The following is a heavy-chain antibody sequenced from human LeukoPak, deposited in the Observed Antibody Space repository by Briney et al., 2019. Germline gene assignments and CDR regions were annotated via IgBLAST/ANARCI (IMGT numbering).Heavy chain of an antibody. CDR3: ASGDVYSSGLDAFDI. CDR2: IWYDGSNK. D-gene: IGHD6-19*01. Sequence: GGSLRLSWAASGFTFSSYGMHWVRQAPGKGLEWVAVIWYDGSNKYYADSVKGRFTISRDNSKNTLYLQMNSLRAEDTAVYYCASGDVYSSGLDAFDIWGQGTMVTVSS. V-gene: IGHV3-33*01. CDR1: GFTFSSYG. J-gene: IGHJ3*02.